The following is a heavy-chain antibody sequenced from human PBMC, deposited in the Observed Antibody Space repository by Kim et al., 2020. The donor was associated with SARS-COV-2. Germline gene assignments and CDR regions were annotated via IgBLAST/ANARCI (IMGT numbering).Heavy chain of an antibody. CDR3: ARRRAYSGSGSDNYFDY. V-gene: IGHV3-11*06. Sequence: PVKGRFTISRDNAKNSLPLQVDSLRAEDTAVYYCARRRAYSGSGSDNYFDYWGQGTLLTVSS. J-gene: IGHJ4*02. D-gene: IGHD3-10*01.